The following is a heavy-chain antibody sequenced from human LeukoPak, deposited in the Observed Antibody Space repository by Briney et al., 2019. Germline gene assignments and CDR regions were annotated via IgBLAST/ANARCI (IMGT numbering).Heavy chain of an antibody. Sequence: GGSLRLSCAASGFTFSSYAMSLVRQAPGKGLEWVSAISGSGGSTYYADSVKGRFTISRDNSKNTLYLQMNSLRAEDTAVYYCAKATSYDFWSGYQTEGFDYWGQGTLVTVSS. V-gene: IGHV3-23*01. CDR2: ISGSGGST. J-gene: IGHJ4*02. D-gene: IGHD3-3*01. CDR1: GFTFSSYA. CDR3: AKATSYDFWSGYQTEGFDY.